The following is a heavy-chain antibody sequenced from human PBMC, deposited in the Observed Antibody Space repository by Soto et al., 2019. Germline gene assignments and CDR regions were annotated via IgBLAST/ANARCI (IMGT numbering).Heavy chain of an antibody. D-gene: IGHD3-10*01. J-gene: IGHJ4*02. V-gene: IGHV1-8*02. CDR1: GGTFSSYA. CDR3: ARGRSGSF. Sequence: ASVKVSCRASGGTFSSYAISWVRQATGQGLEWMGWMNPNSGNTGYAQKFQGRVTMTRNTSISTAYMELSSLRSEDTAVYYCARGRSGSFWGQGTLVTVSS. CDR2: MNPNSGNT.